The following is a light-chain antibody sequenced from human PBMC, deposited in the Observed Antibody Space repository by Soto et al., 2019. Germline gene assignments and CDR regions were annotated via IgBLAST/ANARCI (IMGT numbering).Light chain of an antibody. Sequence: DIQMTQSPSSLSASVGDRVTITCRASQDISYSLAWYQQKPGKAPKLLIYEASTLQSGVSSRFSGSGSGTDFTLTISSLQPEDSATYYCQKYKSAPVTFGHGTRLDIK. V-gene: IGKV1-27*01. CDR2: EAS. CDR1: QDISYS. CDR3: QKYKSAPVT. J-gene: IGKJ5*01.